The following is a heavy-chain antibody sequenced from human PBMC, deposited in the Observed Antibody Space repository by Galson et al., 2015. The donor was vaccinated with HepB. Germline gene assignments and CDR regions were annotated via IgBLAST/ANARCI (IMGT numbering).Heavy chain of an antibody. V-gene: IGHV1-2*04. Sequence: SVKVSCKASGYTFTGYYMHWVRQAPGQGLEWMGWINPNSGGTNYAQKFQGWVTMTRDTSISTAYMELSRLRSDDTAVYYCARMGDFWSGYTPYYYYYGMDVWGQGTTVTVSS. CDR2: INPNSGGT. CDR3: ARMGDFWSGYTPYYYYYGMDV. CDR1: GYTFTGYY. J-gene: IGHJ6*02. D-gene: IGHD3-3*01.